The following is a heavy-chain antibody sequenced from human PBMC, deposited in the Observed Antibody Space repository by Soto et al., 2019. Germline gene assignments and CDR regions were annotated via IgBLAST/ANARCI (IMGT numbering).Heavy chain of an antibody. Sequence: QVQLQESGPGLVKPSETLSLTCTVSGGSISSYYWSWIRQPPGKGLEWIGYIYYSGSTTYNPSLKSRVNISVDTSKNQFSLKLSSVTAADTAVYYCARAYGDYVFDYWGQGTLVTVSS. CDR3: ARAYGDYVFDY. CDR2: IYYSGST. V-gene: IGHV4-59*01. J-gene: IGHJ4*02. CDR1: GGSISSYY. D-gene: IGHD4-17*01.